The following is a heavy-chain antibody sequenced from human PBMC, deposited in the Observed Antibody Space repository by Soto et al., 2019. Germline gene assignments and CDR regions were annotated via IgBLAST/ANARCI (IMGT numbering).Heavy chain of an antibody. D-gene: IGHD4-17*01. CDR3: ARDPYSSTKVTIMEY. Sequence: HPVGSLRLSCASSVCTFSNYAMNWVRQSPGKGLEWVSYISHKSSAIYHADSVKGRFTISRDNAKNSLYLQMNSLRDEDTAVYYCARDPYSSTKVTIMEYWGQGTLVIVS. J-gene: IGHJ4*02. CDR1: VCTFSNYA. V-gene: IGHV3-48*02. CDR2: ISHKSSAI.